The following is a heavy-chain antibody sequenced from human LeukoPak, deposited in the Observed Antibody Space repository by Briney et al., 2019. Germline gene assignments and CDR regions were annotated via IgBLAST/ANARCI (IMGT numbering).Heavy chain of an antibody. CDR2: IYYSGST. D-gene: IGHD3-3*01. Sequence: SETLSLTCTVSGGSISSYYWSWIRQPPGKGLEWIGYIYYSGSTNYNSSLKSRVSISVDTSKNQFSLKLSSVTAADTAVYYCARSRGDYDFWSGWFDPWGQGTLVTVSS. V-gene: IGHV4-59*08. CDR1: GGSISSYY. J-gene: IGHJ5*02. CDR3: ARSRGDYDFWSGWFDP.